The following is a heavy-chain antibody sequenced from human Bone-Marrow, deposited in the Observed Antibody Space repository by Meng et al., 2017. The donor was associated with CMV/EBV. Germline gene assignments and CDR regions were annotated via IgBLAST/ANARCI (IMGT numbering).Heavy chain of an antibody. Sequence: QVQLLQAGGEVKKPXASAMVSCRASGYTFTHHGISWIRQAPGQGLEWLGWISCYNGDTIYAQKVQGRFTMTMDKSASTAYMDLRSLRSDDTAIYYCARDPSNTSGRYAYFDSWGQGTLVNVSS. J-gene: IGHJ4*02. CDR1: GYTFTHHG. CDR2: ISCYNGDT. CDR3: ARDPSNTSGRYAYFDS. V-gene: IGHV1-18*01. D-gene: IGHD6-19*01.